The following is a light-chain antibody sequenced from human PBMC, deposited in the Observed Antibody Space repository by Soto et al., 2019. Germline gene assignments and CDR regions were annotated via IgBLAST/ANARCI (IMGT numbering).Light chain of an antibody. CDR3: QQRSNWVT. J-gene: IGKJ5*01. CDR2: NAS. V-gene: IGKV3D-20*02. Sequence: EIVLTQSPGTLSLSPGERATLSCRASQSVSSSYLAWYQQKPGQAPRLLIYNASSRATGIPDRFIVSGSGTDFTLTISRLEPEEFAVYDCQQRSNWVTFGQGTRLEI. CDR1: QSVSSSY.